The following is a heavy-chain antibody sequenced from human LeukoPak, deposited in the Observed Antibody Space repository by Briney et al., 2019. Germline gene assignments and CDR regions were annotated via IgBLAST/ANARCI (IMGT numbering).Heavy chain of an antibody. CDR1: GYSISSGYY. D-gene: IGHD3-22*01. CDR3: AQSSAKFDDAFGI. J-gene: IGHJ3*02. V-gene: IGHV4-38-2*02. Sequence: SETLSLTCTVSGYSISSGYYWGWIRQPPGKGLEWIGSIYHSGSTYYNPSLKSRVTISVDTSKNQFSLKLSSVTAADTAVYYCAQSSAKFDDAFGIWGQGTMITVSS. CDR2: IYHSGST.